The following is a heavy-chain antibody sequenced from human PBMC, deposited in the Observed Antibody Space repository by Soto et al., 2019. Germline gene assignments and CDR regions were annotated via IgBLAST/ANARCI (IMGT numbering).Heavy chain of an antibody. CDR3: ARAAGSVFRSRTRFDY. D-gene: IGHD1-26*01. Sequence: QVQLQQWGAGLLKPSETLSLTCAVYGGSFSGYYWSWIRQPPGKGLEWIGEITHSGSTNYNPSLKSRVTISVDTSKNQFSLKLSSVTAADTAVYYCARAAGSVFRSRTRFDYWGQGTLVTVSS. CDR2: ITHSGST. J-gene: IGHJ4*02. V-gene: IGHV4-34*01. CDR1: GGSFSGYY.